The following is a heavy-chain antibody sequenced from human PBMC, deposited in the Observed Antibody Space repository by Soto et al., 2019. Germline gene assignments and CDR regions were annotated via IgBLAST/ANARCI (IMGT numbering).Heavy chain of an antibody. J-gene: IGHJ5*02. Sequence: SETLSLTCAVSGYSISGGYYWGWIRQPPGKGLEWIGSIYHSGSTYYNPSLKSRVTISVDTSKNQFSLKLSSVTAADTAVYYCARDSDIVATIGSNWFDPWGQGTLVTVSS. V-gene: IGHV4-38-2*02. CDR2: IYHSGST. CDR1: GYSISGGYY. CDR3: ARDSDIVATIGSNWFDP. D-gene: IGHD5-12*01.